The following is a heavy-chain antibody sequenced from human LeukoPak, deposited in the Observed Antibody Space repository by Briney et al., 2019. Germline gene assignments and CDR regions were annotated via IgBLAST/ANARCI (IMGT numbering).Heavy chain of an antibody. J-gene: IGHJ4*02. CDR1: GFTFSNYA. V-gene: IGHV3-23*01. D-gene: IGHD3-10*01. Sequence: GGSLRLSCAVSGFTFSNYAMTWVRQAPGKGLEWVSGISGNGEMTNYVDSVKGRFAISRDNSKNTLHLQMNSLRAEDTALYYCARGSAVSSFEGRLWGQGTLVTVSS. CDR3: ARGSAVSSFEGRL. CDR2: ISGNGEMT.